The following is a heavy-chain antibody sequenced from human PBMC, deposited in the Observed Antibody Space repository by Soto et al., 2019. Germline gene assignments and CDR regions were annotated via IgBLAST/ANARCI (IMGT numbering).Heavy chain of an antibody. V-gene: IGHV4-30-4*01. CDR2: IYYSGST. D-gene: IGHD2-15*01. J-gene: IGHJ4*02. Sequence: SETRSLTWTVSGGSISSGDYYWNWIRQPPGKGLEWIGYIYYSGSTYYNPSLKSRVTISVDTSKNQFSLKLSSVTAADTAVYYCARVRRWYPHFDYWGQGTLVTVSS. CDR1: GGSISSGDYY. CDR3: ARVRRWYPHFDY.